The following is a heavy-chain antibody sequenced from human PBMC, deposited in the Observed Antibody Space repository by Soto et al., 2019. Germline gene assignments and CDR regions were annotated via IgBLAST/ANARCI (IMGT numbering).Heavy chain of an antibody. CDR1: GGTFSSYA. J-gene: IGHJ6*02. Sequence: QVQLVQSGAEVKKPGSSVKVSCKASGGTFSSYAISWVRQAPGQGLEWMGGIIPIFGTANYAQKFQGRVTITADESTSTAYMELSSLRSEDTAVYYCARGAFTMIVVDRAGYYGMDVWGQGTTVTVSS. CDR2: IIPIFGTA. V-gene: IGHV1-69*12. D-gene: IGHD3-22*01. CDR3: ARGAFTMIVVDRAGYYGMDV.